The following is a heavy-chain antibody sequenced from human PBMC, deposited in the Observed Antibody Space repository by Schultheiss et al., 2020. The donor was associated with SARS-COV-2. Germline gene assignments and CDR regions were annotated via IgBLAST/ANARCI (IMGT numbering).Heavy chain of an antibody. J-gene: IGHJ6*02. D-gene: IGHD2-2*02. Sequence: GGSLRLSCAASGFTFSDYYMSWIRQAPGKGLEWVSYISSSSSYTNYADSVKGRFTISRDNAKNSLYLQMNSLRAEDTAVYNCARDTDCSSTSCYKYYYGMDVWGQGTTVTVSS. V-gene: IGHV3-11*06. CDR2: ISSSSSYT. CDR1: GFTFSDYY. CDR3: ARDTDCSSTSCYKYYYGMDV.